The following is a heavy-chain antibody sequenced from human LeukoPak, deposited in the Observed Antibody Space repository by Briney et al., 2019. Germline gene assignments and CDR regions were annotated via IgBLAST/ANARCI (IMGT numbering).Heavy chain of an antibody. Sequence: PSETLSLTCTVSGDSLSSYYLSWIRQPPGKGLEWIGYIHYSGSTNYNPSLKSRVTISVDTSKNQFSLRLSSVTAADTAVYYCARFVGYYDFWSGYYNDAFDIWGQGTMVTVSS. CDR3: ARFVGYYDFWSGYYNDAFDI. J-gene: IGHJ3*02. D-gene: IGHD3-3*01. V-gene: IGHV4-59*01. CDR1: GDSLSSYY. CDR2: IHYSGST.